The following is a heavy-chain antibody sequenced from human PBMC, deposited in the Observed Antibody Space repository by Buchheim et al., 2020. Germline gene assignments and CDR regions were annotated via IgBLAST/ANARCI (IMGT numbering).Heavy chain of an antibody. CDR2: IYFTGAT. CDR3: AGNRGRIGYFDY. D-gene: IGHD2-15*01. CDR1: GASVSSGAYY. V-gene: IGHV4-31*03. J-gene: IGHJ4*02. Sequence: QVQLQESGPGLVRPSQTLSLTCTVSGASVSSGAYYWSWIRHHPGKGLSWIGHIYFTGATYFNPSFTSRLAMSLVTSKNQFSLKLGSVTAADTAIYYCAGNRGRIGYFDYWGQG.